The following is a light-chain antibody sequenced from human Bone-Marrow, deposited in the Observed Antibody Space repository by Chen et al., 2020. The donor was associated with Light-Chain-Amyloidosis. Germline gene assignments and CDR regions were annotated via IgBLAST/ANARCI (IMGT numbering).Light chain of an antibody. CDR3: QSADSSGTYEVI. V-gene: IGLV3-25*03. CDR1: DLPTKY. CDR2: RDT. Sequence: SRDLTHPPSVSVSPGQTARITCSGDDLPTKYAYWYQQKPGQAPVLVIHRDTERPSGISERFSGSSSGTTATLTISGVQAEDEADYHCQSADSSGTYEVIFGGGTKLTVL. J-gene: IGLJ2*01.